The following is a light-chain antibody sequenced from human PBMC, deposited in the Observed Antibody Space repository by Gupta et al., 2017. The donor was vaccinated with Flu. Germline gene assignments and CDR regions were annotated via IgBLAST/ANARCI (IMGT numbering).Light chain of an antibody. CDR2: KDS. Sequence: SYELTQPPSVSVSPGQTATITCSGEQLAKEYSHWYQQKPGQAPVLVMTKDSERPSGIPKRVSGSGSGTSVTLTINGVQAEDEAYYDCQSGDSTGTYVFGSGTKVTVL. CDR3: QSGDSTGTYV. V-gene: IGLV3-25*02. CDR1: QLAKEY. J-gene: IGLJ1*01.